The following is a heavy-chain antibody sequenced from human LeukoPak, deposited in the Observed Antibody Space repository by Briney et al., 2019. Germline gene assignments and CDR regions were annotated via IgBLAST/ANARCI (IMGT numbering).Heavy chain of an antibody. CDR3: ARDPGQWLPSNDAFDI. V-gene: IGHV1-2*02. CDR1: GYTFTGYY. D-gene: IGHD6-19*01. J-gene: IGHJ3*02. Sequence: VASVKVSCKASGYTFTGYYMHWVRQAPGQGLEWMGWINPNSGGTNYAQKFQGRVTMTRDTSISTAYMELSRLRSDDTAVYYCARDPGQWLPSNDAFDIWGQGTMATVSS. CDR2: INPNSGGT.